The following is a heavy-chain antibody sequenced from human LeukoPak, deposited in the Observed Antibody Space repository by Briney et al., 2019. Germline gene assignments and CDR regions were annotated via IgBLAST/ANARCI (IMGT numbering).Heavy chain of an antibody. CDR2: IRNDGSDK. CDR1: GFIFSTYG. D-gene: IGHD2-2*01. CDR3: SRDRHCIGSTCYGL. V-gene: IGHV3-30*02. Sequence: GGSLRLSCAASGFIFSTYGMHWVRQAPGKGLEWVAFIRNDGSDKYYAVSVKGRFIISRDNSKNTLYLQMNSLRAEDTAVYYCSRDRHCIGSTCYGLWGQGTRVTVSS. J-gene: IGHJ4*02.